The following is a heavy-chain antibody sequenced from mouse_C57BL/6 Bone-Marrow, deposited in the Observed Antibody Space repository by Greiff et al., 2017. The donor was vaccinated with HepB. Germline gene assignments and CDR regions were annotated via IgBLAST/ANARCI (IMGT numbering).Heavy chain of an antibody. D-gene: IGHD1-1*01. CDR1: GYTFTSYW. CDR2: IDPNSGGT. CDR3: ARSDTTVVATDAMDY. Sequence: QVQLKQPGAELVKPGASVKLSCKASGYTFTSYWMHWVKQRPGRGLEWIGRIDPNSGGTKYNEKFKSKATLTVDKPSSTAYMQLSSLTSEDSAVYYCARSDTTVVATDAMDYWGQGTSVTVSS. V-gene: IGHV1-72*01. J-gene: IGHJ4*01.